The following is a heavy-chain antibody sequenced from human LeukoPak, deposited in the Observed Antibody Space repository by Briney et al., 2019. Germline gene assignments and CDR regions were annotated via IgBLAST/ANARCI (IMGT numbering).Heavy chain of an antibody. J-gene: IGHJ2*01. D-gene: IGHD2-2*01. V-gene: IGHV4-38-2*01. CDR3: AMIVVVPAAIPYWYFDL. CDR2: IYHSGST. Sequence: SETLSLTCAVSGYSISSGYYCGWIRQPPGKGLEWIGRIYHSGSTYYNPSLKSRVTISVETSKNQFSLKLSSVTAADTAVYYCAMIVVVPAAIPYWYFDLWGRGTLVTVSS. CDR1: GYSISSGYY.